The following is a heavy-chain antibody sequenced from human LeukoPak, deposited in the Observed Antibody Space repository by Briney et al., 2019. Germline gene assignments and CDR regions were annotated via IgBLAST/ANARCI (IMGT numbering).Heavy chain of an antibody. Sequence: GGSLRLSCAASGFTFDDYAMHWVRQAPGKGLEWVSGISWNSGSIGYADSVKGRFTISRDNAKNSLYLQMNSLRAEDTALYYCAKEEFPDAFDICGQGTMVTVSS. CDR2: ISWNSGSI. J-gene: IGHJ3*02. V-gene: IGHV3-9*01. CDR3: AKEEFPDAFDI. D-gene: IGHD2-21*01. CDR1: GFTFDDYA.